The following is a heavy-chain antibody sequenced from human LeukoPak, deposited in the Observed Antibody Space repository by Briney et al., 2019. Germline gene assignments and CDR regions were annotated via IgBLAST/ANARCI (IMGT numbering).Heavy chain of an antibody. V-gene: IGHV3-23*01. CDR3: AKGGPAGWYGVSTDAFDI. D-gene: IGHD6-19*01. J-gene: IGHJ3*02. Sequence: GGSLRLSCAASGFTFSSYAMSWVRQAPGKGLEWASAISGSGGSTYYADSVKGRFTISRDNSKNTLYLQMNSLRAEDTAVYYCAKGGPAGWYGVSTDAFDIWGQGTMVTVSS. CDR1: GFTFSSYA. CDR2: ISGSGGST.